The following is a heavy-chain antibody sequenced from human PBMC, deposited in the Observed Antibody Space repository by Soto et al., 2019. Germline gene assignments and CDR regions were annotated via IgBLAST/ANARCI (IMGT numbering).Heavy chain of an antibody. J-gene: IGHJ6*03. CDR2: MNPNSGNT. Sequence: QVQLVQSGAEVKKPGASVKVSCKASGYTFTSYDINWVRQATGQGLEWMGWMNPNSGNTGYAQKFQGRVNMTRNTSISTAYMELSSLRSEDTAVYYCARVRMGYCSSTSCYAWGTSYYYYMDVWGKGTTVTVSS. V-gene: IGHV1-8*01. D-gene: IGHD2-2*01. CDR3: ARVRMGYCSSTSCYAWGTSYYYYMDV. CDR1: GYTFTSYD.